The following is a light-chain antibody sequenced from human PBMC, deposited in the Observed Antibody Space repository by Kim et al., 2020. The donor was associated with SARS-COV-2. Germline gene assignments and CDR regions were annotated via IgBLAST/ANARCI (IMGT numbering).Light chain of an antibody. CDR1: QGISSW. J-gene: IGKJ1*01. CDR3: QQANSFPWT. CDR2: AAS. Sequence: DIQMTQSPSSVSASVGDRVPITCRASQGISSWLARYQQKPGKAPNLLIYAASSWQSGVPSRFSGSGSGTDFTLTISSLQPEDFATYYCQQANSFPWTFGQGTKVDIK. V-gene: IGKV1-12*01.